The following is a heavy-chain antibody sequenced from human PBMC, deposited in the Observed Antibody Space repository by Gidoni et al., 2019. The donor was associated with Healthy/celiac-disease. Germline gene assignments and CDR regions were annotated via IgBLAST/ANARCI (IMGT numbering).Heavy chain of an antibody. Sequence: QLQLQESGSGLVKPSQTLSLTCAVSAGSISSGGYSWSWIRQPPGKGLEWIGYIYHSGSTYYNPSLKSRVTISVDRSKNQFSLKLSSVTAADTAVYYCARDGGAEGDGMDVWGQGTTVTVSS. D-gene: IGHD3-16*01. CDR3: ARDGGAEGDGMDV. V-gene: IGHV4-30-2*01. CDR2: IYHSGST. J-gene: IGHJ6*02. CDR1: AGSISSGGYS.